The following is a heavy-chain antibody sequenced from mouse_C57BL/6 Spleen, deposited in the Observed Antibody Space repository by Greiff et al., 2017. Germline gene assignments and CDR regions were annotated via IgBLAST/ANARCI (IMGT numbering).Heavy chain of an antibody. V-gene: IGHV10-3*01. J-gene: IGHJ2*01. Sequence: EVQGVESGGGLVQPKGSLKLSCAASGFTFNTYAMHWVRQAPGKGLEWVDRIRSKSSNYATYYADSVKDRFTISRDDSQSMLYLQMDNLKTEDTAMYYCVKGWDYWGQGTTLTVSS. CDR2: IRSKSSNYAT. CDR1: GFTFNTYA. D-gene: IGHD3-3*01. CDR3: VKGWDY.